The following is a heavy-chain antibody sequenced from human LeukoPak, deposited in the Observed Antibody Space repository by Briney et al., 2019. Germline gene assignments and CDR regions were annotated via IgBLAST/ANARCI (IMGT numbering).Heavy chain of an antibody. CDR1: GYSFTSYW. J-gene: IGHJ4*02. V-gene: IGHV5-51*01. CDR3: ARQFNYYGSGSYPDY. CDR2: IYPGDSDT. Sequence: GESLKISCRGSGYSFTSYWIAWVRQMPGKGLEWMGIIYPGDSDTRYSPSFQGQVTISADKSISTAYLQWSSLKASDTAMYYCARQFNYYGSGSYPDYWGQGTLVTVSS. D-gene: IGHD3-10*01.